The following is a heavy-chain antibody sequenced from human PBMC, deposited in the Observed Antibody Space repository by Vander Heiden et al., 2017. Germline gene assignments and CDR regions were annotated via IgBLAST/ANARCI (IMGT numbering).Heavy chain of an antibody. V-gene: IGHV3-74*01. D-gene: IGHD5-12*01. CDR1: GFSFSRHW. CDR2: INFDGRSI. CDR3: ARDGSLSGGYDFDS. J-gene: IGHJ4*02. Sequence: EAKLVESGGGLVQPGGSLRLSCAASGFSFSRHWMHWVRQAPGKGLVWVSRINFDGRSITYADSGKGRFTISRDNAKSTLYLQMNSLRAEDTAVYYCARDGSLSGGYDFDSWGQGTLVTVSS.